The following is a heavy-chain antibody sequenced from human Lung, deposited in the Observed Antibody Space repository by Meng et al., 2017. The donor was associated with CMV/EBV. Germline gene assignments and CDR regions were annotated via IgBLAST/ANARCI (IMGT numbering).Heavy chain of an antibody. D-gene: IGHD3-22*01. CDR2: ISSSTASV. V-gene: IGHV3-21*06. J-gene: IGHJ4*02. Sequence: GEXXKISCAASGFTFSTFSMAWVRQAPGRGLEWVASISSSTASVYYAGSVQGRFTISRDNARNSLFLQMNSATAEDTAVYYCARDGSDYYDVIGYGPVAYWGPG. CDR3: ARDGSDYYDVIGYGPVAY. CDR1: GFTFSTFS.